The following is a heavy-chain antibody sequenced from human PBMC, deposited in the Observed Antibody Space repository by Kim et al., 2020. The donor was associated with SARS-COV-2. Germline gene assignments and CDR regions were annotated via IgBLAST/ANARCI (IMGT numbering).Heavy chain of an antibody. V-gene: IGHV1-69*04. J-gene: IGHJ6*02. CDR1: GGTFSSYA. Sequence: SVKVSCKASGGTFSSYAISWVRQAPGQGLEWMGRIIPILGIANYAQKFQGRVTITADKSTSTAYMELSSLRSEDTAVYYCAREDIAAAGTVGHYYYGMDVWGQGTTVTVSS. CDR3: AREDIAAAGTVGHYYYGMDV. D-gene: IGHD6-13*01. CDR2: IIPILGIA.